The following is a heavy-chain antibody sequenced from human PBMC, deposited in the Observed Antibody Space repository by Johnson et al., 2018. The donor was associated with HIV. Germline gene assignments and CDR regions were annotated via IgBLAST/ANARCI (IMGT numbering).Heavy chain of an antibody. CDR2: ISYDGNNK. CDR3: ARIGGSYLVLWAFDI. CDR1: GFTFSSYA. D-gene: IGHD1-26*01. V-gene: IGHV3-30*04. J-gene: IGHJ3*02. Sequence: QVQLVESGGGVVQPGRSLRLSCAASGFTFSSYAMHWVRQAPGKGLEWVTFISYDGNNKYYADSVKGRFTISRDNSKNTLYLQMNSLKPEDTALYYCARIGGSYLVLWAFDIWGQGTMVTVSS.